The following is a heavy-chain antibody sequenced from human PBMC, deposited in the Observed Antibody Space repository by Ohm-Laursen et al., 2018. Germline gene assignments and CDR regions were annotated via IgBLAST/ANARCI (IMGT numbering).Heavy chain of an antibody. CDR2: IWYDGSNK. Sequence: SLRLSCAASGFTFSSYGMHWVRQAPGKGLEWVAVIWYDGSNKYYADSVKGRFTISRDNSKNTLYLQMNSLRAEDTAVYYCATHSSGWDHFDYWGQGTLVTVSS. J-gene: IGHJ4*02. CDR3: ATHSSGWDHFDY. V-gene: IGHV3-33*01. CDR1: GFTFSSYG. D-gene: IGHD6-19*01.